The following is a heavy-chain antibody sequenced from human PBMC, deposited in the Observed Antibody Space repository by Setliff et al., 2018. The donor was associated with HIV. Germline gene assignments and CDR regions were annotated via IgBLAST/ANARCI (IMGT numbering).Heavy chain of an antibody. D-gene: IGHD6-19*01. CDR3: ARSGSIAVTGTSTATLYYYYGMDV. CDR2: INAGNGNT. J-gene: IGHJ6*02. Sequence: ASVKVSCKASGYTFTSYAVHWVRQAPGQRLEWMGWINAGNGNTKYSQKFQGRVTITRDTSASTAYMELSTLRSEDTAVYYCARSGSIAVTGTSTATLYYYYGMDVWGQGTTVTVSS. V-gene: IGHV1-3*01. CDR1: GYTFTSYA.